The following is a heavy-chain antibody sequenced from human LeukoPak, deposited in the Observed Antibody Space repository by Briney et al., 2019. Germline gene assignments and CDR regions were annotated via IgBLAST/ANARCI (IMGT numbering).Heavy chain of an antibody. D-gene: IGHD6-19*01. CDR1: GYTFTSYA. CDR3: ARPVMYSSGPFDY. V-gene: IGHV1-3*01. Sequence: ASVKVSCKASGYTFTSYAMHWVRQAPGQRLEWMGWINAGNGNTKYSQKFQGRVTTTRDTSASTAYMELSSLRSEDTAVYYCARPVMYSSGPFDYWGQGTLVTVSS. J-gene: IGHJ4*02. CDR2: INAGNGNT.